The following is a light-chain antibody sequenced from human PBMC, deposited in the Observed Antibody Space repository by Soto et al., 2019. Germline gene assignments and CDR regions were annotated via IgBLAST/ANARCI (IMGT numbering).Light chain of an antibody. Sequence: QSVLTQPPSVSGSPGQSVAISCTGTSSDVGNSNGVSWYHQPTGTAPKLMIYDGNNRPSGVPDRFSGSKSGNTASLTISGLQAEDDGDYYCSSYTSSSTYVFGTGTKLTVL. CDR2: DGN. J-gene: IGLJ1*01. CDR3: SSYTSSSTYV. CDR1: SSDVGNSNG. V-gene: IGLV2-18*02.